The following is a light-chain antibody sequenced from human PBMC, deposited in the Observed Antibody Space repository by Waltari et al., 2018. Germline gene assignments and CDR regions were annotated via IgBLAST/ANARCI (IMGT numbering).Light chain of an antibody. Sequence: LTQSPDFLSVAPKHTVPIPCRARRTVSSILHWYQQKPGQTPNLLIDYASQSVSGVPSRFTGSGSGTDYTLTISDLEAEDAATYFCHQSANLPHTFGQGTRLEIK. V-gene: IGKV6-21*01. CDR2: YAS. CDR3: HQSANLPHT. J-gene: IGKJ1*01. CDR1: RTVSSI.